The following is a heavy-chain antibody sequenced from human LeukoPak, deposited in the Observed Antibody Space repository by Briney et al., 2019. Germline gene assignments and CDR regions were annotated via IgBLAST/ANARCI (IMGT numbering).Heavy chain of an antibody. CDR2: IYSNNGGT. CDR1: GHTFTGYY. D-gene: IGHD2-15*01. CDR3: ARGFRTGDMTTFAH. Sequence: GASVKVSCKASGHTFTGYYIHWVRQAPGQGLEWMGWIYSNNGGTDYAQKFQGRVTMTRDTSISTAYMEVSRVRSDDTAGYYCARGFRTGDMTTFAHWGQGTPVTVSS. J-gene: IGHJ4*02. V-gene: IGHV1-2*02.